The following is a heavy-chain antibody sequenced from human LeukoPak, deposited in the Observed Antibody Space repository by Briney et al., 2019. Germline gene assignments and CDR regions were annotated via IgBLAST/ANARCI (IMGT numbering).Heavy chain of an antibody. J-gene: IGHJ4*02. CDR1: GFTFGDYT. Sequence: GGSLRLSCRTSGFTFGDYTMTWVRQAPGKGLEWVGFIRSKAYDETTDYAASVKGRFTIPRDDSKSIAYLQMNSLKSDDTAVYYCSVDIGDYWGQGTLVTVSS. CDR3: SVDIGDY. CDR2: IRSKAYDETT. V-gene: IGHV3-49*04. D-gene: IGHD5-12*01.